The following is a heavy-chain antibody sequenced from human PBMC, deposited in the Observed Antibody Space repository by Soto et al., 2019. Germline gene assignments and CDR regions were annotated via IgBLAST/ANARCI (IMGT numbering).Heavy chain of an antibody. V-gene: IGHV1-8*02. J-gene: IGHJ4*02. CDR3: STWGRNGWYTGFF. CDR1: GYTFTDYD. Sequence: QVQLVQSGAEVRKPGASVKVSCKTSGYTFTDYDINWVRQAPGQGLEWVGRMNPNSGRTDYAQKLEGRVTMTRDLSISTAYMELSSLGYDDTAVYFCSTWGRNGWYTGFFWGQGTLVTVSS. D-gene: IGHD6-19*01. CDR2: MNPNSGRT.